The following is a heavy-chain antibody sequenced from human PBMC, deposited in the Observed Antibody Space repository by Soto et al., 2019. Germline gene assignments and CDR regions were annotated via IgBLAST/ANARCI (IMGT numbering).Heavy chain of an antibody. CDR2: IYYSGST. D-gene: IGHD3-10*01. V-gene: IGHV4-31*03. Sequence: SETLSLTCTVSGGSISSGGYYWSWIRQHPGKGLEWIGYIYYSGSTYYNPSLESRVTISVDTSKNQFSLKLSSVTAADTAVYYCARSTATMVRGVIIRNFDYWGQGTLVTVSS. CDR1: GGSISSGGYY. CDR3: ARSTATMVRGVIIRNFDY. J-gene: IGHJ4*02.